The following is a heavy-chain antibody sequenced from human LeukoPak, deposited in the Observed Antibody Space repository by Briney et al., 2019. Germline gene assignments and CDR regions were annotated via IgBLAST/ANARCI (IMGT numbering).Heavy chain of an antibody. CDR2: INPNSGGT. CDR1: GYTFTSYY. Sequence: GASVKVSCKASGYTFTSYYMHWVRQAPGQGLEWMGWINPNSGGTNYAQKFQGRVTMTRDTSISTACMELSRLRSDDTAVYYCAKDRAGVATMVDAFDIWGQGTMVTVSS. V-gene: IGHV1-2*02. CDR3: AKDRAGVATMVDAFDI. D-gene: IGHD5-12*01. J-gene: IGHJ3*02.